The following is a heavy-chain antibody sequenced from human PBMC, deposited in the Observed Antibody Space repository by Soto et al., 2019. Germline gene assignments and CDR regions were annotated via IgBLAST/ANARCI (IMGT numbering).Heavy chain of an antibody. CDR1: AFSFSSYV. V-gene: IGHV3-30*03. Sequence: QVQLVESGGGVVQPGRSLRLSCAASAFSFSSYVMHWVRQAPGKGLEWVAVISYDGRLQYYADSVKGRFTISRDNSKNTLFLHMISLTAEDTAVYYCASPLIAVPGLASTDYWGQGTLVTVSS. CDR2: ISYDGRLQ. D-gene: IGHD6-19*01. CDR3: ASPLIAVPGLASTDY. J-gene: IGHJ4*02.